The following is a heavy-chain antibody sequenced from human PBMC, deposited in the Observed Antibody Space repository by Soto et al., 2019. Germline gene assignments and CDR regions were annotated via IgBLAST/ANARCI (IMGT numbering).Heavy chain of an antibody. J-gene: IGHJ6*02. CDR3: ARVGHVVVGQSAGYGMDV. Sequence: ASVKVSCKASGYTFTSYAMHWVRQAPGQRLEWMGWINAGNGNTKYSQKFQGRVTITRDTSASTAYMELSSLRSEDTAVYYCARVGHVVVGQSAGYGMDVWGQGTTVTVSS. CDR2: INAGNGNT. V-gene: IGHV1-3*01. D-gene: IGHD2-15*01. CDR1: GYTFTSYA.